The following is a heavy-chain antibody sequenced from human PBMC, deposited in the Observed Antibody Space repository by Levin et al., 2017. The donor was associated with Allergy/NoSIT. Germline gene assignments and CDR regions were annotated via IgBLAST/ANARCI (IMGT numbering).Heavy chain of an antibody. CDR3: TTDYLDGGWSPWPFDY. V-gene: IGHV3-15*01. CDR1: GFTFSNAW. D-gene: IGHD6-19*01. Sequence: GGSLRLSCAASGFTFSNAWMSWVRQTPGKGLEWVGRIRFKTDGGTTDYAAPVKGRFTISRDDSKNTLYLQMNSLKTEDTAVYYCTTDYLDGGWSPWPFDYWGQGTLVTVSS. J-gene: IGHJ4*02. CDR2: IRFKTDGGTT.